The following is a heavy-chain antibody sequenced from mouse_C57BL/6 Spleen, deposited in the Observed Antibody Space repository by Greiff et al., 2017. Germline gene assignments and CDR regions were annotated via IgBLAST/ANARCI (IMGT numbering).Heavy chain of an antibody. J-gene: IGHJ2*01. D-gene: IGHD1-1*01. CDR2: IDPETGGT. V-gene: IGHV1-15*01. Sequence: VQGVESGAELVRPGASVTLSCKASGYTFTDYEMHWVKQTPVHGLEWIGAIDPETGGTAYNQKFKGKAILTADKSSSTAYMELRSLTSEDSAVYYCTRLGSGSSYGYWGQGTTLTVSS. CDR1: GYTFTDYE. CDR3: TRLGSGSSYGY.